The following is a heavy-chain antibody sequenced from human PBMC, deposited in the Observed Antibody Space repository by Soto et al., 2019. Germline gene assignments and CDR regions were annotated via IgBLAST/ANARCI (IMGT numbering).Heavy chain of an antibody. CDR2: INPSGDST. CDR3: GKLDESTAGYLDY. CDR1: GFTFSSHG. J-gene: IGHJ4*02. V-gene: IGHV3-23*01. D-gene: IGHD6-13*01. Sequence: PGGSLRLSCVASGFTFSSHGLSWVRQAPGKGLEWVSTINPSGDSTFYAYSVKGRFTISRDNSKNSVYLQMNSPTVGDASVYLRGKLDESTAGYLDYWGQGALVTVSS.